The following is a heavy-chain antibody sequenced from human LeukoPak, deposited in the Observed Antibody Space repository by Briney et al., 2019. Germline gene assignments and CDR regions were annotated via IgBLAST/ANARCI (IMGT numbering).Heavy chain of an antibody. V-gene: IGHV3-48*01. CDR2: SSSSSNTI. CDR3: ARDGFDFWSGYPTTVDY. J-gene: IGHJ4*02. D-gene: IGHD3-3*01. CDR1: GFTFSTYS. Sequence: GGSLRLSCAASGFTFSTYSMNWVRQSPGKGLEWVSYSSSSSNTIYYADSVKGRFTISRDNANNSLYLQMNSLRAEDTAVYYCARDGFDFWSGYPTTVDYWGQGTLVTVSS.